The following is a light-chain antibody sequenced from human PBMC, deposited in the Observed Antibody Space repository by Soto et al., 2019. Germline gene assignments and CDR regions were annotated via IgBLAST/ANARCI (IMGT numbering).Light chain of an antibody. CDR1: SSDVGSYNL. CDR3: CSYAGSSTFFYV. J-gene: IGLJ1*01. CDR2: EGS. Sequence: ALTQPASVSGSPGQSITISCTGTSSDVGSYNLVSWYQQHPGKAPKLMIYEGSKRPSGVSNRFSGSKSGNTASLTISGLQAEDEADYYCCSYAGSSTFFYVFGNGTKVTAL. V-gene: IGLV2-23*03.